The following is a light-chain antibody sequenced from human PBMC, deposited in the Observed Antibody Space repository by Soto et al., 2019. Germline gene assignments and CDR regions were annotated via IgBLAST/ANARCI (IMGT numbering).Light chain of an antibody. CDR1: QTISSW. CDR2: KAS. Sequence: DIQMTQSPSTLSGSVGDRVTITCRASQTISSWLAWYQQKPGKAPKLLIYKASTLKSGVPSRFSGSGSATEFTFTISSLQPDDFATYYCQYYNSYSEAFGQGTKVELK. V-gene: IGKV1-5*03. CDR3: QYYNSYSEA. J-gene: IGKJ1*01.